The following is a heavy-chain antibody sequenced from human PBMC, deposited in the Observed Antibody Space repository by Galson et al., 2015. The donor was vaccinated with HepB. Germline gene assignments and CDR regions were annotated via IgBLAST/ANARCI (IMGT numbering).Heavy chain of an antibody. D-gene: IGHD1-26*01. CDR2: ISYSGGYT. CDR1: GLTLSSYA. J-gene: IGHJ3*02. CDR3: AKGRSGTFYDAFDI. V-gene: IGHV3-23*01. Sequence: SLRLSCAASGLTLSSYAMSWVRQAPGKGLEWVSAISYSGGYTYCADSVKGRFTISRDNSNDMLYLQMISLRAEDTAVYYCAKGRSGTFYDAFDIWGQGTMVTVSS.